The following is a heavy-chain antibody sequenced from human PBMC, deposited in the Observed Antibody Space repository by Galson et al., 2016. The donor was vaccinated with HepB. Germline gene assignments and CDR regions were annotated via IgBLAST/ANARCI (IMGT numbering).Heavy chain of an antibody. D-gene: IGHD2-2*01. Sequence: SVKVSCKAEGYTFGSYGVTWVRQAPGQGLEWMGWISGHNGDRKYAQMFQDRLTMTTDTSTGTAYMELRNLRSDDTAVYYCARVGCRGSSCYEYRYF. CDR2: ISGHNGDR. J-gene: IGHJ2*01. V-gene: IGHV1-18*01. CDR1: GYTFGSYG. CDR3: ARVGCRGSSCYEYRYF.